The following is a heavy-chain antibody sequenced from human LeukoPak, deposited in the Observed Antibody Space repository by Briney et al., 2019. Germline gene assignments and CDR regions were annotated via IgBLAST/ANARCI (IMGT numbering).Heavy chain of an antibody. V-gene: IGHV4-39*07. D-gene: IGHD3-9*01. CDR3: ARVNYDSLTGYIFDY. CDR2: IYYSEST. Sequence: SETLSLTCTVPGGXISSSSYYWGWIRQPPGMGLEWVGSIYYSESTYYNPSLKSRVTISVDKSKNQFSLKLSSVNAADTAVYYCARVNYDSLTGYIFDYWGQGTLVTVSS. J-gene: IGHJ4*02. CDR1: GGXISSSSYY.